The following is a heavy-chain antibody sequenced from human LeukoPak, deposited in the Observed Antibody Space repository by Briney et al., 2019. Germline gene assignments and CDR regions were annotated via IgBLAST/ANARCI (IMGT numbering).Heavy chain of an antibody. D-gene: IGHD6-13*01. Sequence: GGSLRLSCAASGFTFSSYGMSWVRQAPGVGLQWVSSISGSGGDTYSAESVKGRFAISRDNSKNTLYLEINSLRAEDTSVYYCAKAQEYSSSWYTHCSGMDVWGQGTTVTVSS. J-gene: IGHJ6*02. CDR1: GFTFSSYG. CDR3: AKAQEYSSSWYTHCSGMDV. CDR2: ISGSGGDT. V-gene: IGHV3-23*01.